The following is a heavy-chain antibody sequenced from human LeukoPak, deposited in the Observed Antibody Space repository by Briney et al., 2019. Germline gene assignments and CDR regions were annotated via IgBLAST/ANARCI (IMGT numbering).Heavy chain of an antibody. CDR2: INPNSGGT. Sequence: ASVKVSCKASGYTFTGYYMHWVRQAPGQGLEWMGWINPNSGGTNYAQKFQGRVTMTRDTSISTAYMELSRLRSDGTAVYYCARDADSGSYYGNAFDIWGQGTMVTVSS. J-gene: IGHJ3*02. D-gene: IGHD1-26*01. CDR3: ARDADSGSYYGNAFDI. CDR1: GYTFTGYY. V-gene: IGHV1-2*02.